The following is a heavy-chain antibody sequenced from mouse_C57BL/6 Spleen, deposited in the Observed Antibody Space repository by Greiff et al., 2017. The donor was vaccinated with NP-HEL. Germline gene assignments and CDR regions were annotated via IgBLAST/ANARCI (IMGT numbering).Heavy chain of an antibody. Sequence: QVQLKQPGAELVMPGASVKLSCKASGYTFTSYWMHWVKQRPGQGLEWIGEIDPSDSYTNYNQKFKGKSTLTVDKSSSTAYMQLSSLTSEDSAVYYCARVYYGLHYFDYWGQGTTLTVSS. J-gene: IGHJ2*01. V-gene: IGHV1-69*01. CDR3: ARVYYGLHYFDY. D-gene: IGHD2-1*01. CDR1: GYTFTSYW. CDR2: IDPSDSYT.